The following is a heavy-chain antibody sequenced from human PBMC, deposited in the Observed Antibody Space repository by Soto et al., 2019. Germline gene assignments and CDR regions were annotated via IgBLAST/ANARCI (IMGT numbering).Heavy chain of an antibody. V-gene: IGHV3-30*18. J-gene: IGHJ5*02. Sequence: QVQLVESGGGVVQPGRSLRLSCAASGFTFSSYGMHWVRQAPGKGLEWVAVISYDGSNKYYADSVKGRFTISRDNSQNTLYLQMNSLRAEDTAVYYCANQGVAVAVPLGQGPLVTVSS. CDR1: GFTFSSYG. CDR3: ANQGVAVAVP. D-gene: IGHD6-19*01. CDR2: ISYDGSNK.